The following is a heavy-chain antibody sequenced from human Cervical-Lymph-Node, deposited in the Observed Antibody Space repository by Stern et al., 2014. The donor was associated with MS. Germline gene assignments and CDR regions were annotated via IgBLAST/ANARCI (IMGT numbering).Heavy chain of an antibody. V-gene: IGHV4-61*02. CDR2: VHSGALT. CDR3: ARAPVIVGATTPFDF. CDR1: RGSISTGSYY. Sequence: QLQLQESGPGLVKPSQSVSLTCTVSRGSISTGSYYWNWIRPPAGKGLEWIVRVHSGALTDYNPPLESRVTVSIDTPSNHSPLRRPSVTAADTAVYYCARAPVIVGATTPFDFWGQGILVTVSS. D-gene: IGHD1-26*01. J-gene: IGHJ4*02.